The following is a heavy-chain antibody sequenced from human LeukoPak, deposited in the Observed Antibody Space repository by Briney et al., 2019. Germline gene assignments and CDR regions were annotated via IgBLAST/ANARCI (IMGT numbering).Heavy chain of an antibody. CDR2: IYYSGST. CDR1: GGSISSYY. Sequence: PSETLSLTCAVFGGSISSYYWSWIRQPPGKGLEWIGYIYYSGSTNYNPSLKSRVTISVDTSKNQFSLKLSSVTAADTAVYYCARLMTTVTNDAFDIWGQGTMVTVSS. J-gene: IGHJ3*02. V-gene: IGHV4-59*01. CDR3: ARLMTTVTNDAFDI. D-gene: IGHD4-17*01.